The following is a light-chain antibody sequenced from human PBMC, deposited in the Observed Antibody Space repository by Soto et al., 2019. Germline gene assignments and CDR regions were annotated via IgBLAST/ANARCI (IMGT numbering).Light chain of an antibody. V-gene: IGKV1-6*01. CDR3: QQANSFTLT. J-gene: IGKJ5*01. CDR1: QGIRND. CDR2: AAS. Sequence: AIQMTQSPSSLSASVGYIFTITCRASQGIRNDLGWYQKKPGKAPKLLIYAASSLQSGVPSRLSGSGYGTDLTITISSMKTEDFETYYCQQANSFTLTFGQGTRLEIK.